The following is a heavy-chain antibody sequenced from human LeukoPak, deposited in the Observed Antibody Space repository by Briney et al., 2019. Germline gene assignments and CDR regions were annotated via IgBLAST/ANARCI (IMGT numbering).Heavy chain of an antibody. J-gene: IGHJ4*02. V-gene: IGHV4-4*09. CDR2: IYASGST. Sequence: SETLSLTCTVSGGSISSYYWNWIRQPPGKGLECIGYIYASGSTNYNPSLKSRVTISVDASKNQFSLKLSSVTAADTAVYFCARRPWGANHFDYWGQGTPVTVSS. CDR3: ARRPWGANHFDY. D-gene: IGHD4/OR15-4a*01. CDR1: GGSISSYY.